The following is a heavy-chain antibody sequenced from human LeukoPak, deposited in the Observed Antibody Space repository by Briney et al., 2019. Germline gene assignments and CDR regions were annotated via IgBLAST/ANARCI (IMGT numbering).Heavy chain of an antibody. J-gene: IGHJ5*02. D-gene: IGHD4-17*01. CDR1: GFTFSSYS. CDR3: DRGGDYYH. Sequence: KHGGSLRLSCAASGFTFSSYSMNWVRQAPGKGLEWVSSISSSSSYIYYADSVKGRFTISRDNAKKTLYLQMNSLKAEDTAIYFCDRGGDYYHWGQGTVVTVSS. CDR2: ISSSSSYI. V-gene: IGHV3-21*01.